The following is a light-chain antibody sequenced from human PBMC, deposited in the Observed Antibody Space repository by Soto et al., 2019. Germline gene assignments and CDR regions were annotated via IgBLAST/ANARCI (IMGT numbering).Light chain of an antibody. Sequence: TQSPGTLSLSPGERVTITCRASQGISSYLAWYQQKPGKAPKLLIYAASTLQSGVPSRFSGSGSGTDFTLTISCLQSEDFATYYCQQYYSYPWTFGQGTKVEIK. CDR1: QGISSY. CDR2: AAS. CDR3: QQYYSYPWT. J-gene: IGKJ1*01. V-gene: IGKV1-8*01.